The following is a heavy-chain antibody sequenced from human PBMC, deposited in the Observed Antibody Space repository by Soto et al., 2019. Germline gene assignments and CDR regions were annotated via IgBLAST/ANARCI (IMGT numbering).Heavy chain of an antibody. D-gene: IGHD6-19*01. CDR1: GYAISNGYY. CDR2: SHQSGIT. CDR3: VRTVAVAGTNVPDYFDH. V-gene: IGHV4-38-2*01. J-gene: IGHJ4*02. Sequence: SETLSLTCAVSGYAISNGYYWGWVRQPPGKGLEWIGDSHQSGITHHSPSLKGRVITSMLTSKNQFSLDLISVTAADTAVYYCVRTVAVAGTNVPDYFDHWGQGSQVTVSS.